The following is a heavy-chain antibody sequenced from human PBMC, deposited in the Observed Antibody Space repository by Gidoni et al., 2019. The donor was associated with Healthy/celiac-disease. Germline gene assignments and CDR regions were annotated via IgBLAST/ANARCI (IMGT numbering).Heavy chain of an antibody. CDR1: GFTVSRNY. CDR2: IYSGGST. Sequence: EVQLVESGGGLVQPGGSLRLSCAASGFTVSRNYMSWVRQAPGKGLEWVSVIYSGGSTYYADSVKGRFTISRDNSKNTLYLQMNSLRAEDTAVYYCARYHYDSSGGGGRDAFDIWGQGTMVTVSS. D-gene: IGHD3-22*01. CDR3: ARYHYDSSGGGGRDAFDI. V-gene: IGHV3-66*02. J-gene: IGHJ3*02.